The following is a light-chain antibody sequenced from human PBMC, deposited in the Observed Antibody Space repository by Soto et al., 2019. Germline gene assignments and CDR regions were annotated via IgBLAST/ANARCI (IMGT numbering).Light chain of an antibody. CDR2: EGS. V-gene: IGLV2-23*01. Sequence: QSVLTQPASVSGSPGQSITISCTGTSSDVGTYNLVSWYQHHPGKAPKLMIYEGSERLSGVSNRFSGSKSGNTASLTISGLQADDEADYYCCSYSGRSTYVFGTGTKLTVL. CDR3: CSYSGRSTYV. J-gene: IGLJ1*01. CDR1: SSDVGTYNL.